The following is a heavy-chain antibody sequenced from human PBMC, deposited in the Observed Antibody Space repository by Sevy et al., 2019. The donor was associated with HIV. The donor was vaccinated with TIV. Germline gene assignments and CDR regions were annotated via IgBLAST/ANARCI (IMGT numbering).Heavy chain of an antibody. CDR1: GYSFTSYW. J-gene: IGHJ5*02. Sequence: GESLKISCKGSGYSFTSYWIGWVRQMPGKGLEWMGIIYPGDSDTRYSPSFEGQFTISADKSSSTAYLQWSSLKASDTAMYYCASLNYREAGDWFDPWGQGTLVTVSS. CDR2: IYPGDSDT. CDR3: ASLNYREAGDWFDP. V-gene: IGHV5-51*01. D-gene: IGHD1-7*01.